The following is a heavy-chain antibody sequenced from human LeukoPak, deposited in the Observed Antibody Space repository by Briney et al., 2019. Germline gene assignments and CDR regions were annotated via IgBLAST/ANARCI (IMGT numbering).Heavy chain of an antibody. CDR3: AKLSREGGIVVVPAAIRKYYYYYYMDV. V-gene: IGHV3-23*01. CDR1: GFTFSSYA. J-gene: IGHJ6*03. CDR2: ISGSGGST. D-gene: IGHD2-2*02. Sequence: GGSLRLSCAASGFTFSSYAMSWVRQAPGKGLEGVSAISGSGGSTYYADSVKGRFTISRDNSKNTLYLQMNSLRAEDTAVYYCAKLSREGGIVVVPAAIRKYYYYYYMDVWGKRTTVTVSS.